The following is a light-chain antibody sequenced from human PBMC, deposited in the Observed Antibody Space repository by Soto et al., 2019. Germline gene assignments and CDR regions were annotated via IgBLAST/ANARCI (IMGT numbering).Light chain of an antibody. CDR1: QSVSSNN. CDR2: GAS. J-gene: IGKJ1*01. V-gene: IGKV3-20*01. Sequence: EIVLTQSPDTLSLSPGERATLSCRASQSVSSNNLVWYQQKVGQAPRLLIYGASSRATAIPDRFSGSGSGTDFTLSISRLETEDYAVYYCQQYGNSLWTSGQGTKVEIK. CDR3: QQYGNSLWT.